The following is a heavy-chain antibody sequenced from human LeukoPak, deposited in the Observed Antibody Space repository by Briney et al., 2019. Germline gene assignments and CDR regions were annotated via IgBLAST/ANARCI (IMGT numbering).Heavy chain of an antibody. J-gene: IGHJ4*02. V-gene: IGHV4-4*07. CDR1: GGSISTCY. CDR3: ARDGSSWSFFDY. Sequence: SETPSLTCTVSGGSISTCYWSWIRQPAGKGLEWIGRIYPSGSTNYNPSLKSRVTMSVDTSKNQFSLMLSSVTAADTAVYYCARDGSSWSFFDYWGQGTLVTVSS. CDR2: IYPSGST. D-gene: IGHD6-13*01.